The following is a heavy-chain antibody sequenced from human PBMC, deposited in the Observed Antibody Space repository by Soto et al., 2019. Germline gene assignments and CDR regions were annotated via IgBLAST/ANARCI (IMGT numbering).Heavy chain of an antibody. V-gene: IGHV4-59*08. D-gene: IGHD4-4*01. CDR1: GGSISSYY. Sequence: SETLSLTCTVSGGSISSYYWSWIRQPPGKGLEWIGYIYYSGSTNYNPSLKSRVTISVDTSKNQFSLKLSSVTAADTAVYYCARLNSNYGGWYFDYWGQGTLVTVSS. CDR3: ARLNSNYGGWYFDY. J-gene: IGHJ4*02. CDR2: IYYSGST.